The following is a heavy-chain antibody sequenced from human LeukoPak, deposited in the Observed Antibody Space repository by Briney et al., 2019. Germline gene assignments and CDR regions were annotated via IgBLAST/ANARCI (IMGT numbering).Heavy chain of an antibody. CDR2: ISGGSGST. CDR3: AKDGSSGSHYYYGMDV. CDR1: GFTFSSYA. J-gene: IGHJ6*02. Sequence: GGSLRLSCAASGFTFSSYAMSWVRQAPGKGLAWVSTISGGSGSTYCADSVKGRFTISRDNSKNTLYLQMNSLRPEDTALYYCAKDGSSGSHYYYGMDVWGQGTTVTVSS. V-gene: IGHV3-23*01. D-gene: IGHD6-19*01.